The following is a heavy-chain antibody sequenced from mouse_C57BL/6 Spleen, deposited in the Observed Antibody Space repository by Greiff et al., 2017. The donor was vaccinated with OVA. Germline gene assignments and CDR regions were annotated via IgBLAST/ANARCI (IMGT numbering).Heavy chain of an antibody. CDR2: IYPRSGNT. Sequence: QVQLKQSGAELARPGASVKLSCKASGYTFTSYGISWVKQRTGQGLEWIGEIYPRSGNTYYNEKFKGKATLTADKSSSTAYMELRSLTSEDSAVYFWARGEGFAYWGQGTLVTVSS. CDR1: GYTFTSYG. V-gene: IGHV1-81*01. J-gene: IGHJ3*01. CDR3: ARGEGFAY.